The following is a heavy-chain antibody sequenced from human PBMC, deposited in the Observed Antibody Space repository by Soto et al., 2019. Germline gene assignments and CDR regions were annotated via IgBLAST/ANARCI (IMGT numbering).Heavy chain of an antibody. CDR2: IHYNGNT. Sequence: SETLSLTCAVSGGSISSYSWSWIRQPPGKGLEWIGNIHYNGNTKYSPSLKSRVTMSVDTSKNHFSLKLISVTTADTAVYFCAREGNLGRWIQPLDSWGQRTLVTVSS. CDR1: GGSISSYS. V-gene: IGHV4-59*01. D-gene: IGHD2-2*03. CDR3: AREGNLGRWIQPLDS. J-gene: IGHJ4*02.